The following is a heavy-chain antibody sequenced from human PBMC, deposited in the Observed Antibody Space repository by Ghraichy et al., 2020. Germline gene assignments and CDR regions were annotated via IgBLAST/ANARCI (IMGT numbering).Heavy chain of an antibody. CDR1: GFTFSSYW. CDR2: INQDGSEK. J-gene: IGHJ4*02. CDR3: ARDRDIWSGYYEYYFDY. Sequence: GGSLRLSCAASGFTFSSYWMSWVRQAPGKGLEWVANINQDGSEKYYVDSVKGRFTISRDNAKNSLYLQMNSLRAEDTAVYYCARDRDIWSGYYEYYFDYWGQGTLVTVSS. V-gene: IGHV3-7*01. D-gene: IGHD3-3*01.